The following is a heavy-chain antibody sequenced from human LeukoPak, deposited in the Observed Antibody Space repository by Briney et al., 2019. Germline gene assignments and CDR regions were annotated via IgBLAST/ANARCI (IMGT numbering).Heavy chain of an antibody. CDR1: GFTFRSYA. J-gene: IGHJ4*02. CDR2: ISSSSTNT. V-gene: IGHV3-23*01. CDR3: AKPSSGYGSFDS. Sequence: GESLRLSCPASGFTFRSYAVSWVRQAPGKRLEWVSAISSSSTNTYYADSVKGRFTISRDNSKNTLYLQMNSLKAEDTAVYYCAKPSSGYGSFDSWGQGTLVTVSS. D-gene: IGHD5-12*01.